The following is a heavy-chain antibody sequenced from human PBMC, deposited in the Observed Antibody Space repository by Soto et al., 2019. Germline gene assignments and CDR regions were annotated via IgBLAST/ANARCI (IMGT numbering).Heavy chain of an antibody. CDR2: VSIGGST. D-gene: IGHD2-15*01. Sequence: PGRSLRLSCAASGFTFSSYAMGWVRQGPGKGLEWVAVVSIGGSTHYADSVRDRFTISRDNSKNTLSLQMNSLTAEDTAVYFCAKRRGAGGHFDYWGQGALVTVSS. J-gene: IGHJ4*02. CDR3: AKRRGAGGHFDY. V-gene: IGHV3-23*01. CDR1: GFTFSSYA.